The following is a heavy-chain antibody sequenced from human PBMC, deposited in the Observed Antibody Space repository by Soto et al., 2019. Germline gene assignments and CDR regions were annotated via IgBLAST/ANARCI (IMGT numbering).Heavy chain of an antibody. Sequence: QVQLVQSGAEVKRPGASVKVSCKASGYTFTSYDFNWVRQAPGQGLEWMGWVNPNSGNTDYAQKFQGRVTMTRNTSIRTAYMERSSLRSEDTAVYYCARASYLDPAFDIWGQGTMVTVSS. D-gene: IGHD2-2*03. CDR1: GYTFTSYD. CDR2: VNPNSGNT. V-gene: IGHV1-8*01. CDR3: ARASYLDPAFDI. J-gene: IGHJ3*02.